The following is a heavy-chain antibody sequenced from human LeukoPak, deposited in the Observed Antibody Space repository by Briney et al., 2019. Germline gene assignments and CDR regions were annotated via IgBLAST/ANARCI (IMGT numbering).Heavy chain of an antibody. CDR3: AGILMTYYYGSGSRGGFDY. V-gene: IGHV4-34*01. Sequence: SETLSLTCAVYGGSFSGYYWSWIRQPPGKGLEWIGEINHSGSTNYNPSLKSRVTISVDTSKNQFSLKLSSVTAADTAVYYCAGILMTYYYGSGSRGGFDYWGQGTLVTVSS. CDR2: INHSGST. CDR1: GGSFSGYY. D-gene: IGHD3-10*01. J-gene: IGHJ4*02.